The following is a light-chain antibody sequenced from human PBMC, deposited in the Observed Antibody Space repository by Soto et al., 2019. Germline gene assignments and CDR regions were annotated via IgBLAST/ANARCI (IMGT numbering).Light chain of an antibody. CDR2: DAS. CDR3: QHRSNWPLT. V-gene: IGKV3-11*01. Sequence: EVVLTQSPATLSLCPGERATLSCRASQSVSSYLAWYQQKPGQAPRLLIYDASNRATGIPARFSGSGSGTDFTLTISSLEPEDFAVYYCQHRSNWPLTFGGGTKVDI. J-gene: IGKJ4*01. CDR1: QSVSSY.